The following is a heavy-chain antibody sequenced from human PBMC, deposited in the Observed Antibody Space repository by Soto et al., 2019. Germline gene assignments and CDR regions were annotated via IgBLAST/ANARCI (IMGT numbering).Heavy chain of an antibody. CDR2: ISWNSGSI. CDR1: VFTFDDYA. Sequence: SLRLSCASSVFTFDDYAMHWVRQSPGKGLEWVSGISWNSGSIGYADSVKGRFTISRDNAKNSLYLQMNSLRAEDTALYYCAKDIGRRAYNWFEPWGQGTLVIVSS. CDR3: AKDIGRRAYNWFEP. V-gene: IGHV3-9*01. J-gene: IGHJ5*02.